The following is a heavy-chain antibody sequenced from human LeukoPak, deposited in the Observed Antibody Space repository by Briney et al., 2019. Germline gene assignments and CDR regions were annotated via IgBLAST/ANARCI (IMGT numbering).Heavy chain of an antibody. CDR1: GYTFTGYY. V-gene: IGHV1-2*02. CDR3: AREVRGIAVAGTFDY. CDR2: INPNSGGT. D-gene: IGHD6-19*01. Sequence: GASVKVSCKASGYTFTGYYMHWVRQAPGQGLEWMGWINPNSGGTNYAQKFQGRVTMTRDTPISTAYMELSRLRSDDTAVYYCAREVRGIAVAGTFDYWGQGTLVTVSS. J-gene: IGHJ4*02.